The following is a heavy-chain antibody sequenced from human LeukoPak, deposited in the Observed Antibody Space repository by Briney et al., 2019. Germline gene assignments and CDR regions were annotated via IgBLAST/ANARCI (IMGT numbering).Heavy chain of an antibody. J-gene: IGHJ4*02. Sequence: PGGSLRLSCVASGFTFSIYTMSWVRQAPGEGLEWVPSITSSSSSMYSADSVKGRLTISRDNAKNSLYLQMNSLRAEDTAVYYCARDLAWGGYWGQGTLVTVSS. CDR2: ITSSSSSM. V-gene: IGHV3-21*01. CDR3: ARDLAWGGY. D-gene: IGHD7-27*01. CDR1: GFTFSIYT.